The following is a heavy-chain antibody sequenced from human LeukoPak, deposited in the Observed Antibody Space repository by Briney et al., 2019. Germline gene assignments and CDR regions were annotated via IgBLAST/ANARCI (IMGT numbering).Heavy chain of an antibody. V-gene: IGHV4-30-2*01. CDR3: ARAGGNAFAFDI. D-gene: IGHD4-23*01. CDR1: GGSISSGGYS. J-gene: IGHJ3*02. Sequence: SETLSLTCTVSGGSISSGGYSWSWIRQPPGKGLEWIGYIYHSGSTYYNPSLKSRVTISVDRSKNQFSLKLSSVTAADTAVYYCARAGGNAFAFDIWGQGTMVTVSS. CDR2: IYHSGST.